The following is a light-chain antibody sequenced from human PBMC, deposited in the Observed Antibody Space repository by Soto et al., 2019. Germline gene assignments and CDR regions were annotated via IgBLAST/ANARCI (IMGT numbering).Light chain of an antibody. Sequence: FMLTQPHSVSESPGKTVIISCTGSSGSIASNYVQWYQQRPGSAPTTVMYEDNQRPSGVPDRFSGSIDSSSNSASLTISGLKTEDEADYYCPSYDSNNLPVFGGGTQLPVL. CDR3: PSYDSNNLPV. CDR2: EDN. J-gene: IGLJ7*01. CDR1: SGSIASNY. V-gene: IGLV6-57*02.